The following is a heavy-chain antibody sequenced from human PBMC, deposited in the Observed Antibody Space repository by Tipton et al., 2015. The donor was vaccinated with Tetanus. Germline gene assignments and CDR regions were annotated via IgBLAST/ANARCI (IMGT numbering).Heavy chain of an antibody. CDR2: IDPNSGGT. Sequence: QLVQSRAEVKKPRASVKVSCKASGYTFTGYYMYWVRQAPGQGLEWMGWIDPNSGGTIYAQKFQGRVTMTRDTSISTAYMELRRLSSDDTAVYYCARDRGDYIYYGMDVWGPGTTVTVSS. J-gene: IGHJ6*02. CDR3: ARDRGDYIYYGMDV. CDR1: GYTFTGYY. V-gene: IGHV1-2*02.